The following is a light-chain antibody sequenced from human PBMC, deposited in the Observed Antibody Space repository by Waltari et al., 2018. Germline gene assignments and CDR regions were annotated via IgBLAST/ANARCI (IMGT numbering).Light chain of an antibody. V-gene: IGLV1-40*01. J-gene: IGLJ2*01. CDR3: QSYDSSLRGVI. Sequence: QSVLTQPPSVSGAPGQRVTISCTGSSSNIGADYGVYWYQQLPGIAPKLLIDVNNNRPAGAPYRFSGSKSGTSASLAITGLQAEDEADYYCQSYDSSLRGVIFGGGTKLTVL. CDR1: SSNIGADYG. CDR2: VNN.